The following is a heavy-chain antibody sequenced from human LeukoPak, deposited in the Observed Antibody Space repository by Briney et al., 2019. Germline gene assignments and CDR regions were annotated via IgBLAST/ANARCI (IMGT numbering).Heavy chain of an antibody. J-gene: IGHJ4*02. CDR1: GYTFTSYY. D-gene: IGHD2-2*01. Sequence: ASVKVSCKASGYTFTSYYMHWVRQAPGQGLEWMGIINPSGGSTSYAQKFQGRVTMTRDTSTSTVYMELSRLRSDDTAVYYCVRDGPCGSTSCYALDYWGQGTLVTVSS. CDR2: INPSGGST. V-gene: IGHV1-46*01. CDR3: VRDGPCGSTSCYALDY.